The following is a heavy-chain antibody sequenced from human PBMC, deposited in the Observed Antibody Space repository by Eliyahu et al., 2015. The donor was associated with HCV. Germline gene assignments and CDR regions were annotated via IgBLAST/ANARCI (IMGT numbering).Heavy chain of an antibody. CDR1: GESFNAYY. J-gene: IGHJ6*02. Sequence: QVQLQQWGAGLLKASETLSLTCAVYGESFNAYYWTWIRQSPGKGLVWIGEXNHSGRTSYNPSLKSRVTMSVDTSKKQLSLRLSSMTAADTAVYFCARRRGAHNLDVWGQGTTVTVSS. V-gene: IGHV4-34*01. CDR2: XNHSGRT. D-gene: IGHD5-24*01. CDR3: ARRRGAHNLDV.